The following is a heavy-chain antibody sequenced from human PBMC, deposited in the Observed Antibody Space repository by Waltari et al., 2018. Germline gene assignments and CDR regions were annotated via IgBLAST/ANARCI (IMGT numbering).Heavy chain of an antibody. V-gene: IGHV4-61*02. D-gene: IGHD7-27*01. J-gene: IGHJ4*02. CDR3: AREELGMGC. CDR2: IYTSGST. Sequence: QVQLQESGPGLVKPSQTLSLTCTVSGGSISSGSYYWSWIRQPAGKGLEWIGRIYTSGSTNYNPSRKSRVTISVDTSKNQFSLKLSSVTAADTAVYYCAREELGMGCWGQGTLVTVSS. CDR1: GGSISSGSYY.